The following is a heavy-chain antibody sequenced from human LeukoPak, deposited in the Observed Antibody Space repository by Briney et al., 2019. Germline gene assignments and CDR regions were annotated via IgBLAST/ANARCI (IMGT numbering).Heavy chain of an antibody. CDR2: ISGSGGST. Sequence: QPGGSPRLSCAASGFTFSSYAMSWVRQAPGKGLEWVSAISGSGGSTYYADSVKGRFTLSRDNSENTLYLQMNSLTVEDTAVYYCARDVGGPGIIDYWGQGTQVTVAS. CDR1: GFTFSSYA. D-gene: IGHD3-10*01. V-gene: IGHV3-23*01. J-gene: IGHJ4*02. CDR3: ARDVGGPGIIDY.